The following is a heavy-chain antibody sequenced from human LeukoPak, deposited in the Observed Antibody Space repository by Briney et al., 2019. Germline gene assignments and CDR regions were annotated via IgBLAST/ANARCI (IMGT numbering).Heavy chain of an antibody. CDR3: ARDTAGVDY. D-gene: IGHD1-26*01. CDR2: INQDGSER. V-gene: IGHV3-7*03. CDR1: GFTFSSYW. J-gene: IGHJ4*02. Sequence: GGSLRLSCAASGFTFSSYWMSWVRQAPGKGLEWLANINQDGSERYYVDSVKGRFTISRDNAKNSLYLQMNSLRAQDTAIYYCARDTAGVDYWGQGTLVTVSS.